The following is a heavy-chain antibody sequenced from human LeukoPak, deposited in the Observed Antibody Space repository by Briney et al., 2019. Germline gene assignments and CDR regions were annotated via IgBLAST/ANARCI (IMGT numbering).Heavy chain of an antibody. CDR2: ITSGGTTM. CDR1: GYKFSDSY. D-gene: IGHD3-22*01. Sequence: GGSLRLSCVASGYKFSDSYMNWIRQAPGKGLQWISYITSGGTTMYYADSVKGRFTVSRDNAKNSLHLQMNSLRAEDTAVYYCVREVYFYDDSAMEGGFDIWGHGTVVTVSS. CDR3: VREVYFYDDSAMEGGFDI. J-gene: IGHJ3*02. V-gene: IGHV3-11*04.